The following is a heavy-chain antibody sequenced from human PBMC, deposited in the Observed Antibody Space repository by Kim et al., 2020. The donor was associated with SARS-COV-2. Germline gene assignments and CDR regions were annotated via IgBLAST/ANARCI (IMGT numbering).Heavy chain of an antibody. J-gene: IGHJ5*02. Sequence: TNYHPSLKCRVTISVDTAKNQFSLKRSSVTAADTAVYYCARRWSGSWFDPWGQGTLVTVSS. CDR3: ARRWSGSWFDP. CDR2: T. D-gene: IGHD2-15*01. V-gene: IGHV4-59*08.